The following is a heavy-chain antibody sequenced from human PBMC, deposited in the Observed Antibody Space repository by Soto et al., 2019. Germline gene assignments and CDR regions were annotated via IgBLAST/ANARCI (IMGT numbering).Heavy chain of an antibody. V-gene: IGHV4-4*02. CDR1: GCSISSTTS. CDR3: AKSKRNSIGWYFDD. J-gene: IGHJ4*02. Sequence: PSETLSLTCAVSGCSISSTTSWTWFRQPPGKGLEWIGEIYHSGSTNYNPSLKSRVTISVDTSKNQFSLKLTSVTAADTAMYYCAKSKRNSIGWYFDDWGQGPLVTVAS. D-gene: IGHD6-19*01. CDR2: IYHSGST.